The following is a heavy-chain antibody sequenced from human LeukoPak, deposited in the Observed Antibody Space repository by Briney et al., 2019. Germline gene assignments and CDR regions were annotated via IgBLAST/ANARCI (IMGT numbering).Heavy chain of an antibody. CDR1: GFTLTGYY. V-gene: IGHV1-2*02. D-gene: IGHD2-15*01. CDR3: ARGWHNNWFDP. CDR2: INPNSGGT. J-gene: IGHJ5*02. Sequence: GASVKVSCKASGFTLTGYYIHWVRQAPGQGLEWMGWINPNSGGTNYAQQFQGRVTMARDTSISTAYMELGSLTSDDTAVYYCARGWHNNWFDPWGQGTLVTVSS.